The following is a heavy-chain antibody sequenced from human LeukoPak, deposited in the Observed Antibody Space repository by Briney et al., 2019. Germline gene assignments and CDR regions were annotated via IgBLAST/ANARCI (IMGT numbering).Heavy chain of an antibody. J-gene: IGHJ6*02. D-gene: IGHD1-26*01. V-gene: IGHV3-21*01. CDR3: ARVVERRYYYYDMDV. CDR2: ISSSSSYI. Sequence: PGGSLRLSCAASGFTFSDYSMNWVRQAPGKGLEWVSSISSSSSYIYSADSVKGRFTISRDNAKNSLYLQMNSLRAEDTAVYYCARVVERRYYYYDMDVWGQGTTVTVS. CDR1: GFTFSDYS.